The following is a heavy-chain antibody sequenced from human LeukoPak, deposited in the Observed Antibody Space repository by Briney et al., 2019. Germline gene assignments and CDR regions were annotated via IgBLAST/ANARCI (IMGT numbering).Heavy chain of an antibody. J-gene: IGHJ4*02. V-gene: IGHV3-23*01. D-gene: IGHD3-16*01. CDR1: GFTFSSYA. Sequence: GGSLRLSCAVSGFTFSSYAMIWVRQAPGRGLVWVSSIGASGDSIYYTDSVKGRFTISRDNSKNTLYLQMSSLRVEDTAVYYCAKIPDASDYWGQGTLVNVSS. CDR3: AKIPDASDY. CDR2: IGASGDSI.